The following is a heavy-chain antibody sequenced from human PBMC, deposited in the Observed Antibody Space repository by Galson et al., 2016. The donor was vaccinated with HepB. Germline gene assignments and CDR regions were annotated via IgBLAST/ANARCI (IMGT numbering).Heavy chain of an antibody. V-gene: IGHV3-23*01. CDR3: VQGSTAPAV. D-gene: IGHD2-2*01. CDR2: ISRSGDST. J-gene: IGHJ6*04. Sequence: SLRLSCAASGFTFRNYCMTWVRQAPGKGLEVVSGISRSGDSTDYADSVKGRFTISRDNPKNTLSLQMNSLTADDTAIYYCVQGSTAPAVWGKGTTVTVSS. CDR1: GFTFRNYC.